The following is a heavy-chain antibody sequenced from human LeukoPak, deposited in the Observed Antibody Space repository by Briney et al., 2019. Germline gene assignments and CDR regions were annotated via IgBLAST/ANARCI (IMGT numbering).Heavy chain of an antibody. D-gene: IGHD2-15*01. V-gene: IGHV3-7*04. CDR3: AREAEVAIAGVFDP. CDR1: GFTFSNYW. J-gene: IGHJ5*02. CDR2: INKDGSDK. Sequence: GGSLRLFCAASGFTFSNYWMSWVRQAPGKGLEWVANINKDGSDKNYVDSVKGRFTISRDNAKKSLYLQMNSLRADDTAVYYCAREAEVAIAGVFDPWGQGTLVTVSS.